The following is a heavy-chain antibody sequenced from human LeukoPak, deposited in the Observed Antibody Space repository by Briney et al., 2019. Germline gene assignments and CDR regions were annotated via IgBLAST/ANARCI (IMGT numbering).Heavy chain of an antibody. CDR1: GFTFISFD. V-gene: IGHV3-13*01. D-gene: IGHD2-15*01. CDR3: VRGSYCGGGSCYPVGAFDI. CDR2: IGTAGDT. J-gene: IGHJ3*02. Sequence: GVSLRLSCAASGFTFISFDMHWVRQGTGKRLEWVSGIGTAGDTYYSGSVKGRFTTSRENAKNSLYLQMNSLRAGDTGVYHCVRGSYCGGGSCYPVGAFDIWGQGTMVTVSS.